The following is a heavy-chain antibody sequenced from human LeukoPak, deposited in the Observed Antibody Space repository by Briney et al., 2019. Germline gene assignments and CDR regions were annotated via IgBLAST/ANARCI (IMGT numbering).Heavy chain of an antibody. CDR2: ISGSGGST. CDR3: ARDHYDFWSGYYTGIKNWFDP. CDR1: GFTFSSYA. V-gene: IGHV3-23*01. D-gene: IGHD3-3*01. J-gene: IGHJ5*02. Sequence: GGSLRLSCAASGFTFSSYAMSWVRRAPGKGLEWVSAISGSGGSTYYADSVKGRFTISRDNSKNTLYLQMNSLRAEDTAVYYCARDHYDFWSGYYTGIKNWFDPWGQGTLVTVSS.